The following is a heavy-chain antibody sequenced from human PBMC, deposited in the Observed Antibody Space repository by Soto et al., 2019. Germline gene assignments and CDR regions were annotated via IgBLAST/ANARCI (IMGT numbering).Heavy chain of an antibody. V-gene: IGHV5-51*01. D-gene: IGHD6-19*01. Sequence: PGESLKISCKGSGYIFTSNWIGWGLQGPGKGLEWMGIIYPGDSDTRYSPSFQGQVTISADKSISTAYLQWGSLKASDTAMYYCARRLVGGNLMDTFDIWGQGTTVTVSS. CDR3: ARRLVGGNLMDTFDI. J-gene: IGHJ3*02. CDR1: GYIFTSNW. CDR2: IYPGDSDT.